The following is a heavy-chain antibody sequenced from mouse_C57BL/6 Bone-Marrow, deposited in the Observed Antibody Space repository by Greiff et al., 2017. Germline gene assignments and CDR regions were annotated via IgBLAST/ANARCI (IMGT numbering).Heavy chain of an antibody. Sequence: VQLQQSGPELVKPGASVKISCKASGYAFSSSWMNWVTQRPGKGLEWIGRIYPGDGDTNYNGKFKGKATLTADKSSSTAYMQLSSLTSEDSAVYFCARPYGSSYDYAMDYWGQGTSVTVSS. D-gene: IGHD1-1*01. CDR3: ARPYGSSYDYAMDY. V-gene: IGHV1-82*01. J-gene: IGHJ4*01. CDR2: IYPGDGDT. CDR1: GYAFSSSW.